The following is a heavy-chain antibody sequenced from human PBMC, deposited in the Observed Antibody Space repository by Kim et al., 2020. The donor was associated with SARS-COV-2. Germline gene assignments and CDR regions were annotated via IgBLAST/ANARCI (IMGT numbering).Heavy chain of an antibody. CDR2: IYYSGST. D-gene: IGHD3-16*01. J-gene: IGHJ6*03. CDR1: GGSISSYY. V-gene: IGHV4-59*01. CDR3: ARGGRDYGSYYFYYYMDV. Sequence: SETLSLTCTVSGGSISSYYWSWIRQPPGKGLEWIGYIYYSGSTNYNPSLKSRLTISVDTSKNQFSLKLSSVTAADTAVYYCARGGRDYGSYYFYYYMDVWGKGTTVTVSS.